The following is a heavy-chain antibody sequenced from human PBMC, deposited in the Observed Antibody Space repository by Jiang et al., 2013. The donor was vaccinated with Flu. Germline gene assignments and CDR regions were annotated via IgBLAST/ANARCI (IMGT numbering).Heavy chain of an antibody. CDR2: ISSSGSTI. V-gene: IGHV3-11*01. D-gene: IGHD4-17*01. CDR3: ARDDYGDCKFDY. Sequence: YISSSGSTIYYADSVKGRFTISRDNAKNSLYLQMNSLRAEDTAVYYCARDDYGDCKFDYWGQGGLVTVPS. J-gene: IGHJ4*02.